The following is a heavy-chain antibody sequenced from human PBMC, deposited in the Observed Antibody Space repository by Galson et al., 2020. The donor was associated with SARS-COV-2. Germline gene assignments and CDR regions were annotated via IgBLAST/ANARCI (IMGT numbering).Heavy chain of an antibody. D-gene: IGHD3-9*01. CDR1: GFSFNNYW. CDR2: IKQDGSAQ. V-gene: IGHV3-7*01. Sequence: GESLKISCAASGFSFNNYWVAWVRQAPGKGLEWLANIKQDGSAQNYVDSVKGRFTISRDNAKSSLYLQMNSLRAEDTALYYCARITNDWRYSDAFDIWGQGTMVTVSS. CDR3: ARITNDWRYSDAFDI. J-gene: IGHJ3*02.